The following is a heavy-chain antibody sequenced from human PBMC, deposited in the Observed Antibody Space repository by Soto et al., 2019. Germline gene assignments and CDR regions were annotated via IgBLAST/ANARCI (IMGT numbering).Heavy chain of an antibody. Sequence: QVQLQQWGAGPLRPLETLSLTCGVSGGSFSGYYWAWIRQSPGKGLEWIGEINDRGSINYNPSLKSRVSISLDTSKKHYSLNLRSVTAADTAVYYCARESHDILTGPPWVWYFDLWGRGTLVTVSS. CDR3: ARESHDILTGPPWVWYFDL. CDR1: GGSFSGYY. CDR2: INDRGSI. D-gene: IGHD3-9*01. J-gene: IGHJ2*01. V-gene: IGHV4-34*01.